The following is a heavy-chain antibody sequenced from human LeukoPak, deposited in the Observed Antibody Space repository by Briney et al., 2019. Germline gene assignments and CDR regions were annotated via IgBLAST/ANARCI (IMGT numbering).Heavy chain of an antibody. CDR1: GFTFSDYS. CDR2: VGISSGST. Sequence: GGSLRLSCAASGFTFSDYSMNWVRQAPGKGREWISYVGISSGSTKYADSVKGRFTISGDSAKNSVFLQMNSLRVEDTAVYYCARDHRYAFDNWGQGTLVTVSS. CDR3: ARDHRYAFDN. V-gene: IGHV3-48*04. J-gene: IGHJ4*02. D-gene: IGHD5-12*01.